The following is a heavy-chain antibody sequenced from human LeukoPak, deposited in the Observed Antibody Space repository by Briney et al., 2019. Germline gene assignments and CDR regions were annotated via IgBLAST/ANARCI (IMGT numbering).Heavy chain of an antibody. V-gene: IGHV3-49*03. CDR3: TRDSGYVGWFDP. CDR1: GFTFGDYA. D-gene: IGHD5-12*01. J-gene: IGHJ5*02. Sequence: GGSLRLSCTASGFTFGDYAMSWSRQAPGKGLEWVGFIRSKACGGTTEYAASVKGRFTISGDDSKSIAYLQMNSLKTEDTAVYYCTRDSGYVGWFDPWGQGTLVTVSS. CDR2: IRSKACGGTT.